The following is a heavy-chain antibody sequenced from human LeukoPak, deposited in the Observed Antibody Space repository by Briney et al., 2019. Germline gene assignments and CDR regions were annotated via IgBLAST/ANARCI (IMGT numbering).Heavy chain of an antibody. V-gene: IGHV1-69*05. CDR3: ARGSSGYYDRGILDNWFDP. D-gene: IGHD3-22*01. Sequence: GASVKVSCKASGGTFSSYAISWVRQAPGQGLEWMGGIIPIFGTANYAQKFQGRVTITTDESTSTAYMELGSLRSEDTAVYYCARGSSGYYDRGILDNWFDPWGQGTLVTVSS. J-gene: IGHJ5*02. CDR1: GGTFSSYA. CDR2: IIPIFGTA.